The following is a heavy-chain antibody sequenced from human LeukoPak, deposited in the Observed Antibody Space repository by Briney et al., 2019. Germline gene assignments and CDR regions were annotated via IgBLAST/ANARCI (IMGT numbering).Heavy chain of an antibody. J-gene: IGHJ4*02. CDR2: ISGSGGST. Sequence: GTSLRLSCAASGFTFSSYAMGWVRQAPGKGLEWVSAISGSGGSTYYADSVKGRFTISRDNSKNTLYLQMNSLRAEDTAVYYCAKEPYHQYLRGYFDYWGQGTLVTVSS. CDR1: GFTFSSYA. CDR3: AKEPYHQYLRGYFDY. V-gene: IGHV3-23*01. D-gene: IGHD2-2*02.